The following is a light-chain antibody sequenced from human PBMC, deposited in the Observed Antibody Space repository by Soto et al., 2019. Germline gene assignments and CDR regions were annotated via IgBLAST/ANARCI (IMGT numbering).Light chain of an antibody. CDR2: DVS. V-gene: IGLV2-14*01. CDR1: SSYVGGYNY. J-gene: IGLJ1*01. Sequence: QSVLTQPASVSGSPGQSITISCTGTSSYVGGYNYVSWHQQHPGKAPKLLIYDVSSRPSGVSNRFSASKSGNTASLTISGLQAEDEADYYCSSYTSSITHVFGTGTKVTVL. CDR3: SSYTSSITHV.